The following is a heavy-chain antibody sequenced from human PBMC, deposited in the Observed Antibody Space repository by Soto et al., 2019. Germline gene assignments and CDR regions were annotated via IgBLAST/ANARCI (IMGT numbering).Heavy chain of an antibody. Sequence: QVQLQESGPGLVKPSETLSLTCTVSGGSISSYYWSWIRQPPGKGLEWIGFIFYSGSTSYNPSLKSRVTISIDTSEYQFSLKLNSVTAADTAVYYCASMIGDPFLSFDSWGQGTLVAVSS. V-gene: IGHV4-59*01. J-gene: IGHJ5*01. D-gene: IGHD3-10*02. CDR3: ASMIGDPFLSFDS. CDR1: GGSISSYY. CDR2: IFYSGST.